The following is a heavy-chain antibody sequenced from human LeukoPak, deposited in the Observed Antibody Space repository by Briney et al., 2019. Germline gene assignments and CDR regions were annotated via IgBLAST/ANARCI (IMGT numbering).Heavy chain of an antibody. CDR2: ISYDGSNK. CDR3: ARERSGYRQPLDY. D-gene: IGHD3-3*01. Sequence: GGSLRLSCAASGFTFSSYAMHWVRQAPGKGLEWVAVISYDGSNKYYADSVKGRFTISRDNSKNTLYLQMNSLRAEDTAVYYCARERSGYRQPLDYWGQGTLVTVSS. V-gene: IGHV3-30-3*01. J-gene: IGHJ4*02. CDR1: GFTFSSYA.